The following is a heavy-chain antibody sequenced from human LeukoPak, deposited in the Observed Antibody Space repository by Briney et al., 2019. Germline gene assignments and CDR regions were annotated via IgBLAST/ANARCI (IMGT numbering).Heavy chain of an antibody. CDR2: LYSGGST. CDR3: ASGQAYSSSWPFQH. CDR1: GFTVSSNS. J-gene: IGHJ1*01. D-gene: IGHD6-13*01. V-gene: IGHV3-66*02. Sequence: PGGSLRLSCPASGFTVSSNSMSWVRQAPGKGLEWVSLLYSGGSTYYADSVKGRFTISRDNSKNTLYLQMNGLRAEDTAVYYCASGQAYSSSWPFQHWGQGTLVTVSS.